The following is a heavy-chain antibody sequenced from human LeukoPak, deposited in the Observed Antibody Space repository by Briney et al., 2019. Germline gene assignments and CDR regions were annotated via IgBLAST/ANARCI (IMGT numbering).Heavy chain of an antibody. V-gene: IGHV3-48*03. CDR2: ISSSGSTI. Sequence: PAGSLRLSCAASGFTFSSYEMNWVRQAPGKGLEWVSYISSSGSTIYYADSVKGRFTISRDNAKNSLYLQMNSLRAEDTAVYYCARDRGSGWYVDYWGQGTLVTVSS. D-gene: IGHD6-19*01. CDR3: ARDRGSGWYVDY. J-gene: IGHJ4*02. CDR1: GFTFSSYE.